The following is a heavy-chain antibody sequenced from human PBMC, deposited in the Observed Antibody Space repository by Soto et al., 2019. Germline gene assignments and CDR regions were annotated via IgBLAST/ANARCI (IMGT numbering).Heavy chain of an antibody. CDR3: ARYSGSYFYY. CDR2: IYYSGST. V-gene: IGHV4-31*03. CDR1: GGSISSGGYY. J-gene: IGHJ4*02. Sequence: QVQLQESGPGLVKPSQTLSLTCTVSGGSISSGGYYWTWIRQHPGKGLEWIGYIYYSGSTSYHPSLKSRVTISVDTSKNQFSLKLRSVTAADTAVYYCARYSGSYFYYWGQGTLVTVSP. D-gene: IGHD1-26*01.